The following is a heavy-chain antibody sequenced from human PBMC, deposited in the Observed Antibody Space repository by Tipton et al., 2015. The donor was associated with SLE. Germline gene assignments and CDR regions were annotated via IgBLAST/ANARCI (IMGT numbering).Heavy chain of an antibody. CDR1: GGSFRDYY. Sequence: TLSLTCAVYGGSFRDYYWGWIRQPPGKGLGWIGSIYYSGSTYYNPSLKSRVTISVDTSKNQFSLKLSSVTAADTAVYYCARIIRGVYYYYMDVWGKGTTVTVSS. V-gene: IGHV4-39*01. CDR2: IYYSGST. D-gene: IGHD3-10*01. J-gene: IGHJ6*03. CDR3: ARIIRGVYYYYMDV.